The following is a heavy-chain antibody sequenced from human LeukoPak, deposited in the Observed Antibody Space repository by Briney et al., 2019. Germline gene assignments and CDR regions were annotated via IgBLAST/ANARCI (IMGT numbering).Heavy chain of an antibody. Sequence: GGSLRLSCAASGFTFINYALNLVRQVPGTGLEWVSFISSSGSYINYADSVKGRFTISRDNAKNSLYLQMNSLRAEDTAVYYCARVTGVVRGSSDYWGQGTLVTVSS. CDR2: ISSSGSYI. J-gene: IGHJ4*02. CDR3: ARVTGVVRGSSDY. D-gene: IGHD3-10*01. V-gene: IGHV3-21*01. CDR1: GFTFINYA.